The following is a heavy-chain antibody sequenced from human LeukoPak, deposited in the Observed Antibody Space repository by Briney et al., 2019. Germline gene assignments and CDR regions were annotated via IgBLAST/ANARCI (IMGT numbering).Heavy chain of an antibody. CDR3: ARDRGYRYGSRWFDP. D-gene: IGHD5-18*01. J-gene: IGHJ5*02. CDR2: IYSGGST. CDR1: GFTVSGNY. Sequence: GGSLRLACAASGFTVSGNYMSWVRQAPGKGLEWVSVIYSGGSTYYADSVKGRFTISRDNSKNTLYLQMNSLRAEDTAVYYCARDRGYRYGSRWFDPWGQGTLVTVSS. V-gene: IGHV3-66*01.